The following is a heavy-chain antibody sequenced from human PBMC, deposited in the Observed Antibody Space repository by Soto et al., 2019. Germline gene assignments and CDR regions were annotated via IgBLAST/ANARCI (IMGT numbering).Heavy chain of an antibody. CDR1: GYTFTGYY. Sequence: QVQLVQSGAEVKKPGASVKVSCKASGYTFTGYYMHWVRQAPGQGLEWMGWINPNSGGTNYAQKFQGWVTMTRDTSISTAYLELSRLRSDDTAVYYCARAHCGGDCYSWVDYWGQGTLVTVSS. V-gene: IGHV1-2*04. D-gene: IGHD2-21*02. CDR3: ARAHCGGDCYSWVDY. CDR2: INPNSGGT. J-gene: IGHJ4*02.